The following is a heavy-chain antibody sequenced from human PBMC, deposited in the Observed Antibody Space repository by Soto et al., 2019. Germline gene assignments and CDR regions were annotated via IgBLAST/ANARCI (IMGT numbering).Heavy chain of an antibody. J-gene: IGHJ4*02. CDR1: GYTFTNYY. V-gene: IGHV1-46*01. Sequence: QVQLVQSGAEVKKPGASVKVSCKASGYTFTNYYIHWVRQAPGQGLEWMGIINPTSGSTNYAQKVQGRVTLTYDTSTTTVYMELSGLRSEDTAVLYCARDLAAGDHWGQGTLVTVSS. D-gene: IGHD6-13*01. CDR2: INPTSGST. CDR3: ARDLAAGDH.